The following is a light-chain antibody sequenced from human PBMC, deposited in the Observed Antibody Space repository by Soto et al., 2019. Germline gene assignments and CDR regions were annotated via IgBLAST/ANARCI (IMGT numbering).Light chain of an antibody. Sequence: AIRMTQSPSSLSASTGDRVSITCRASQGIGNSIAWYQQKPGKAPKLLMYAASTLQSGVPLRFSGSGSGTDFILTIRSLQSEDFATYYCQQYYSYPPTFGQGTKVDNK. J-gene: IGKJ1*01. CDR3: QQYYSYPPT. CDR1: QGIGNS. V-gene: IGKV1-8*01. CDR2: AAS.